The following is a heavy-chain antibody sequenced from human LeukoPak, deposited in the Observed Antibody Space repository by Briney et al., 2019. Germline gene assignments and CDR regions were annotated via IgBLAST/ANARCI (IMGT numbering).Heavy chain of an antibody. CDR2: INPNSGGT. Sequence: GASVKVSCKASGYTFTSYDINWVRQAPGQGLEWMGWINPNSGGTNYAQKFQGRVTMTRDTSISTAYMELSRLRSDDTAVYYCARMVRGVIINNWFDPWGQGTLVTVSS. V-gene: IGHV1-2*02. J-gene: IGHJ5*02. CDR1: GYTFTSYD. CDR3: ARMVRGVIINNWFDP. D-gene: IGHD3-10*01.